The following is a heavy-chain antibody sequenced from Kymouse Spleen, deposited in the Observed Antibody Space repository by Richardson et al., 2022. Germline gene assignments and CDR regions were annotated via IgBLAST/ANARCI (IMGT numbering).Heavy chain of an antibody. J-gene: IGHJ6*02. Sequence: QLQLQESGPGLVKPSETLSLTCTVSGGSISSSSYYWGWIRQPPGKGLEWIGSIYYSGSTYYNPSLKSRVTISVDTSKNQFSLKLSSVTAADTAVYYCAREETGDYYYYYGMDVWGQGTTVTVSS. D-gene: IGHD7-27*02. CDR3: AREETGDYYYYYGMDV. CDR1: GGSISSSSYY. V-gene: IGHV4-39*01. CDR2: IYYSGST.